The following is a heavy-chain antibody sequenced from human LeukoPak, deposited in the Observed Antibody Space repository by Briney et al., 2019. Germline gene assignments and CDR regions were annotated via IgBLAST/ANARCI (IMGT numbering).Heavy chain of an antibody. CDR3: ARDYFTFTSKSYNFFDP. CDR2: INPNSGGT. CDR1: GYTFTGYY. Sequence: ASVKVSCKASGYTFTGYYMHWVRQAPGQGLEWMGWINPNSGGTNYAQKFQGRVTITRDTSISTAYMELSRLRSDDTAVYFCARDYFTFTSKSYNFFDPWGQGTLVTVSS. D-gene: IGHD1-20*01. V-gene: IGHV1-2*02. J-gene: IGHJ5*02.